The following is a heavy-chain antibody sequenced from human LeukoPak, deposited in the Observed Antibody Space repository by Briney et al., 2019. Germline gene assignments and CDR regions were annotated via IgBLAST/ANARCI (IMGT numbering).Heavy chain of an antibody. V-gene: IGHV1-18*01. Sequence: ASVKVSCKASGYTFTSYGISWVRQAPGQGLEWMGWISAYNGNTNYAQKVQGRVTMTTDTSTSTAYMELRSLRSDDTAVYYCARVVSSGPVIPDFGYWGQGTLVAVSS. D-gene: IGHD3/OR15-3a*01. CDR2: ISAYNGNT. CDR1: GYTFTSYG. J-gene: IGHJ4*02. CDR3: ARVVSSGPVIPDFGY.